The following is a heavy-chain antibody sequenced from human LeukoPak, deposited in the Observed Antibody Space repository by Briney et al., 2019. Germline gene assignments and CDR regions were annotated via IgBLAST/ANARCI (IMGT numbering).Heavy chain of an antibody. J-gene: IGHJ6*03. Sequence: GGSLRLSCAASGFTFSSYWMSWVRQAPGKGLEWVANIKQDGSEKYYVDSVKGRFTISRDNSKNTLYLQMNSLRAEDTAVYYCAKDIRYGDYYYYYYYMDVWGKGTTVTVSS. CDR2: IKQDGSEK. CDR1: GFTFSSYW. CDR3: AKDIRYGDYYYYYYYMDV. D-gene: IGHD4-17*01. V-gene: IGHV3-7*03.